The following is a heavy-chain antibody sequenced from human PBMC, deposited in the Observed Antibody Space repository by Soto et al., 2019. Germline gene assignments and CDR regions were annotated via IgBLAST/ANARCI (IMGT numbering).Heavy chain of an antibody. CDR3: ATSNWFDP. Sequence: SETLSLTCTVSGGSIRRGASYWTWIRQPPGKGLEWIGYIYYSGSTNYNPSLKSRVTISVDTSKNQFSLKLSSVTAADTAVYYCATSNWFDPWGQGTLVTVSS. V-gene: IGHV4-61*08. CDR1: GGSIRRGASY. CDR2: IYYSGST. J-gene: IGHJ5*02.